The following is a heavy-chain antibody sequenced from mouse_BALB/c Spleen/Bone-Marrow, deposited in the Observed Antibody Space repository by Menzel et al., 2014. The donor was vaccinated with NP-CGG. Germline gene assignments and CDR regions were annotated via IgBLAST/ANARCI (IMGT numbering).Heavy chain of an antibody. D-gene: IGHD5-1-1*01. Sequence: EVKLEESGGGLVKPGGSLKLSCAASGFTFSSYAMSWIRQTPEKRLEWVATISSGGNYTYYPDSVKGRFTISRDSAKNTLYLQMSSLRSEDTAMYYCARPNTDYFDYWGQGTTLTVSS. J-gene: IGHJ2*01. CDR2: ISSGGNYT. CDR1: GFTFSSYA. CDR3: ARPNTDYFDY. V-gene: IGHV5-9-1*01.